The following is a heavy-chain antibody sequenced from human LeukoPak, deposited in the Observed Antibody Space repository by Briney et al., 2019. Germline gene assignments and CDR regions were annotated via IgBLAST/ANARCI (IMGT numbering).Heavy chain of an antibody. Sequence: GGSLRLSCAASGFTFSSYGMHWVRQAPGKGLEWVAVISYDGSNKYYADSVKGRFTISRDNSKNTLYLQMNSLRAEDTAVYYCARWGGSVTPYYYYGMDVWGQGTTVTVSS. CDR2: ISYDGSNK. J-gene: IGHJ6*02. CDR1: GFTFSSYG. D-gene: IGHD3-16*01. V-gene: IGHV3-30*03. CDR3: ARWGGSVTPYYYYGMDV.